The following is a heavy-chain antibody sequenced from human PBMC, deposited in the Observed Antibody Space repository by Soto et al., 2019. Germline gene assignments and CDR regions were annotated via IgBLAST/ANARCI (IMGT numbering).Heavy chain of an antibody. CDR1: GLTFSSYG. CDR2: ISYDGSNK. D-gene: IGHD3-22*01. V-gene: IGHV3-30*18. J-gene: IGHJ4*02. Sequence: GGSLRLSCAASGLTFSSYGMHWVRQAPGKGLEWVAVISYDGSNKYYADSVKGRFTISRDNSKNTLYLQMNSLRAEDTAVYYCAKDDDFITMIVVAPGNFAYWAQGTLVTVSS. CDR3: AKDDDFITMIVVAPGNFAY.